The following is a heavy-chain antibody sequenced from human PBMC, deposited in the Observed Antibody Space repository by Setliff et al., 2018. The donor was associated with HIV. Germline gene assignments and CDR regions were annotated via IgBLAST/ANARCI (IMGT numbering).Heavy chain of an antibody. J-gene: IGHJ4*02. Sequence: GESLKISCKGSGYSFSNYWIAWVRQMPGKGLEWMGAIYPSDSDIKYSPSFQGQVTISADTSINTAYLQWSSLKASDTATYYCARRGHTTGVYLSDHWGQGTPVTVSS. CDR1: GYSFSNYW. CDR3: ARRGHTTGVYLSDH. D-gene: IGHD1-1*01. CDR2: IYPSDSDI. V-gene: IGHV5-51*01.